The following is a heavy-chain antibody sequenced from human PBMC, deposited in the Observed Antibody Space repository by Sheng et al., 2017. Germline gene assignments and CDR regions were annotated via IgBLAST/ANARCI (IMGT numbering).Heavy chain of an antibody. CDR3: ARGGQDVNGLYYYYGMTS. CDR1: GYTFSAND. Sequence: QVQLEQSGREVKKPGASVKVSCKASGYTFSANDINWVRQATGQGLEWMGWMNPNSGNTGDAEKFEGRLTMTRDTSINTAYMELSGLRSEDTGIYYCARGGQDVNGLYYYYGMTSGPK. CDR2: MNPNSGNT. J-gene: IGHJ6*02. D-gene: IGHD1-1*01. V-gene: IGHV1-8*01.